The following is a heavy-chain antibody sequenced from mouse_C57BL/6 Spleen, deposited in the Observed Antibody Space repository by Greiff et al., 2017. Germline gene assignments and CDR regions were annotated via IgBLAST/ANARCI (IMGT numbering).Heavy chain of an antibody. CDR3: ARSGYYGSRGGFAY. CDR1: GYTFTSYD. Sequence: VQLQESGPELVKPGASVKLSCKASGYTFTSYDINWVKQRPGKGLDWIGWIYPRDGSTKYNEKFKGKATLTVDTSSSTAYMGLHSLTSEDSAVYFCARSGYYGSRGGFAYWGQGTLVTVSA. D-gene: IGHD1-1*01. CDR2: IYPRDGST. J-gene: IGHJ3*01. V-gene: IGHV1-85*01.